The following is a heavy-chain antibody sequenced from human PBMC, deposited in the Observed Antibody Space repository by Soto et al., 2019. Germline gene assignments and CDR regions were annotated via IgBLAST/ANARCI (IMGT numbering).Heavy chain of an antibody. CDR1: GLALTSDW. V-gene: IGHV3-15*07. Sequence: QLVESGGGLVEPGGSLRLSCTASGLALTSDWLSWVRQVPGKGLEWLGLIKSNLDGGTTDYAAPLKGRIRISRDDSRNTVYLQMDRLNSEYTAFYYCATARRQTNYGWSKTFEFWGQGTLVTVSS. J-gene: IGHJ4*02. D-gene: IGHD3-16*01. CDR3: ATARRQTNYGWSKTFEF. CDR2: IKSNLDGGTT.